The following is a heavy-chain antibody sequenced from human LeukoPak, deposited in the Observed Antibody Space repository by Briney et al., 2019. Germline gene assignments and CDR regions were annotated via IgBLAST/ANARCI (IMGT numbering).Heavy chain of an antibody. Sequence: SETLSLTCTVSGGSISSSSYYWGWIRQPPGKGLEWIGSIYYSGGTYYNPSLKSRVTISVDTSKNQFSLKLSSVTAADTAVYYCARHRDSSGYYAHDAFDIWGQGTMVTVSS. CDR2: IYYSGGT. CDR1: GGSISSSSYY. V-gene: IGHV4-39*01. D-gene: IGHD3-22*01. J-gene: IGHJ3*02. CDR3: ARHRDSSGYYAHDAFDI.